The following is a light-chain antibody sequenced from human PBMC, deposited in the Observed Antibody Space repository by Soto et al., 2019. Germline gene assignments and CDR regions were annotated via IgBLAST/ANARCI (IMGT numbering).Light chain of an antibody. CDR1: ESISNW. J-gene: IGKJ1*01. CDR3: QQYNSYPWT. CDR2: DAS. Sequence: DIQMTQSPSTLSASVGDRVTITCRASESISNWLAWYQQKPGKAPKLLIYDASSLESGLPSRFSGSGSGTEFTLTISSLQPDDFATYFCQQYNSYPWTFAQGTKVEIK. V-gene: IGKV1-5*01.